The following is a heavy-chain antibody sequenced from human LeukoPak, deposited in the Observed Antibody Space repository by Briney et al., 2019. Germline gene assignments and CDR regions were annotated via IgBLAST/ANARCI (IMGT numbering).Heavy chain of an antibody. CDR2: ISAYNGNT. CDR3: ARRYGDYVWWFDP. Sequence: GASVKVSCKASGYTFTKYYIHWVRQAPGQGLEWMGWISAYNGNTNYAQKLQGRVTMTTDTSTSTAYMELRSLRSDDTAVYYCARRYGDYVWWFDPWGQGTLVTVSS. V-gene: IGHV1-18*04. CDR1: GYTFTKYY. D-gene: IGHD4-17*01. J-gene: IGHJ5*02.